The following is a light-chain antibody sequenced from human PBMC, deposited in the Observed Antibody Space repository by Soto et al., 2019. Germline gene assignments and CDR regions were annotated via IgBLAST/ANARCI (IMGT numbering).Light chain of an antibody. CDR3: SSYVGSNNHVL. CDR1: SSDVGDYDY. CDR2: EVT. J-gene: IGLJ2*01. Sequence: QSVLTQPPSASGSPGQSVTISCTGTSSDVGDYDYVSWYQQHPGKAPKLIIYEVTKWPSGVPDRFSGSKSSNTASLTVSGLQAEDEADYYCSSYVGSNNHVLFGGGTKLTVL. V-gene: IGLV2-8*01.